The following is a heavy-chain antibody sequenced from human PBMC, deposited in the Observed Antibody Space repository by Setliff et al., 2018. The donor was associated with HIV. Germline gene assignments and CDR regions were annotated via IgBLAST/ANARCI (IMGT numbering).Heavy chain of an antibody. Sequence: SETLSLTCAVYGGSFSGYYWSWIRQPPGKGLEWIGEINHSGSTNYSPSLKSRVTISVDTSKNQFSLKLSSVSAADTAVFYCARARGPEGYFDSWGQGTLVTVSS. CDR3: ARARGPEGYFDS. J-gene: IGHJ4*02. CDR2: INHSGST. CDR1: GGSFSGYY. V-gene: IGHV4-34*01. D-gene: IGHD3-10*01.